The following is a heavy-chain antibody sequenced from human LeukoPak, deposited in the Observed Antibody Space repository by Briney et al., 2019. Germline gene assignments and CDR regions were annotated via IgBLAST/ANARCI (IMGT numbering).Heavy chain of an antibody. CDR3: ARERDMTTVRRTHYYYGMDV. J-gene: IGHJ6*04. V-gene: IGHV1-2*02. CDR2: INPNSGGT. CDR1: GYTFTDYY. Sequence: ASVKVSCKASGYTFTDYYIHWVRQAPGQGLEWMAWINPNSGGTYYAQNFHDRITLTRDTSISTAYMELSRLRSEDTAVYYCARERDMTTVRRTHYYYGMDVWGKGTTVTVSS. D-gene: IGHD4-17*01.